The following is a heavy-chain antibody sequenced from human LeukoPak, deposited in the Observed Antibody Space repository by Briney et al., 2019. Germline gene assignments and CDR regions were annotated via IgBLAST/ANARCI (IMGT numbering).Heavy chain of an antibody. Sequence: SVKVSCKASGGTFRSYAISWVRQAPGQGLEWMGGIIPIFGTASYAQKFQGRVTITTDESTSTAYMELSSLRSEDTAVYYCARVGGRSSWFCLDYWGQGTLVTVSS. V-gene: IGHV1-69*05. J-gene: IGHJ4*02. CDR3: ARVGGRSSWFCLDY. D-gene: IGHD6-13*01. CDR1: GGTFRSYA. CDR2: IIPIFGTA.